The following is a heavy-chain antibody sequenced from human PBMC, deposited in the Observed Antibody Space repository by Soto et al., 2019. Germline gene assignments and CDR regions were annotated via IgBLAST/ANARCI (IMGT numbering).Heavy chain of an antibody. D-gene: IGHD3-3*01. Sequence: GGSLRLSCAASGFTFSSYAMSWVRQAPGKGLEWVSAISGSGGSTYYADSVKGRFTISRDNSKNTLYLQMNSLRAEDTAVYYCAKGRRFLEWLSHAFDIWGQGTMVTVSS. CDR3: AKGRRFLEWLSHAFDI. J-gene: IGHJ3*02. V-gene: IGHV3-23*01. CDR1: GFTFSSYA. CDR2: ISGSGGST.